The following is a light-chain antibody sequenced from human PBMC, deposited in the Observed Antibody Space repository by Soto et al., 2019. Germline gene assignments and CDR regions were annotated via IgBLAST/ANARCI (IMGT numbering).Light chain of an antibody. CDR1: SSDVGGYNY. CDR2: DVS. Sequence: QSVLTQPASVSGSPGQSITISYTGTSSDVGGYNYVSWYQHHPGKAPKLIIFDVSNRPSGISNRFSGSKSGNTASLTIPGLQAEDEADYYCISYTSSSPYVFGTWTKVTVL. J-gene: IGLJ1*01. V-gene: IGLV2-14*03. CDR3: ISYTSSSPYV.